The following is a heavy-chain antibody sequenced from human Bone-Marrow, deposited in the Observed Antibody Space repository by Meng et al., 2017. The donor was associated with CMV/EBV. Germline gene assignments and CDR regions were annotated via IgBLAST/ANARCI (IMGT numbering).Heavy chain of an antibody. D-gene: IGHD7-27*01. Sequence: SVKVSCKASGGTFSSYAISWVRQALGQGLEWMGGIIPILGIANYAQKFQGRVTITADKSTSTAYMELSSLRSEDTAVYYCARGGEGLPRAYNWFDPWGQGTLVTVSS. CDR3: ARGGEGLPRAYNWFDP. CDR2: IIPILGIA. V-gene: IGHV1-69*10. CDR1: GGTFSSYA. J-gene: IGHJ5*02.